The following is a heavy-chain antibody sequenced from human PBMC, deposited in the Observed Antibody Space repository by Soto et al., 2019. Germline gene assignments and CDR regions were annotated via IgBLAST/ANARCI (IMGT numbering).Heavy chain of an antibody. D-gene: IGHD2-15*01. CDR2: ISSSGTFK. Sequence: NPGGSLRLSCEASGFIFTTNSMNWVRHVPGKGLQWLPSISSSGTFKSYGDSVKGRFTISRDNAKNSLFLQMNNLSGEDTGLYYCARDPPHGGTSSWDADSWGPGTLVTVSS. J-gene: IGHJ4*02. CDR1: GFIFTTNS. CDR3: ARDPPHGGTSSWDADS. V-gene: IGHV3-21*01.